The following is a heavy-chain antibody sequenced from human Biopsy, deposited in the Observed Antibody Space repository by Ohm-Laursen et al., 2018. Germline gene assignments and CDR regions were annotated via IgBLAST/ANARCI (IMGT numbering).Heavy chain of an antibody. Sequence: GTLSLTCAVYGESFNGYYWSWIRQTPGKGLEWIGEINHRGTTNYNPSLKSRVAISVDTSKNQFSLKLRSVTAADTAVYYCARAVDYYDPYYYYGLDVWGQGTTVTVSS. CDR1: GESFNGYY. CDR3: ARAVDYYDPYYYYGLDV. CDR2: INHRGTT. V-gene: IGHV4-34*01. J-gene: IGHJ6*02. D-gene: IGHD3-16*01.